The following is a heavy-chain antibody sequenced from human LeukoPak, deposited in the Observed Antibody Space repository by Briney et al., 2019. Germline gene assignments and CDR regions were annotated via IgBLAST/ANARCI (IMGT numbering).Heavy chain of an antibody. CDR2: INHSGRT. CDR3: AREGDGYNSFLDY. D-gene: IGHD5-24*01. CDR1: GGSFSGYY. V-gene: IGHV4-34*01. J-gene: IGHJ4*02. Sequence: SETLSLTCAVYGGSFSGYYWSWIRQPPGKGLEGIGEINHSGRTNYNPSLKSGGTISVDTSKTKFSLKSSSVTAADTAVYYCAREGDGYNSFLDYWGQGTLVTVSS.